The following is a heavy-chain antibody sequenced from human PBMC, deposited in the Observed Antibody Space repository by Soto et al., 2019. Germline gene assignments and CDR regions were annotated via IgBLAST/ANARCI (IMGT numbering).Heavy chain of an antibody. CDR3: ARNGTYTSSLSHYSGMDV. CDR2: IVPMLGTP. D-gene: IGHD2-2*02. CDR1: GGSFGNFI. Sequence: QVQLVQSGAEVKEPGSSVRVSCEASGGSFGNFIMNWVRQTPGQGLEWMGGIVPMLGTPTYAEKFKGRVTISATGSTSTTYMDLTSLRSEDTAIYYCARNGTYTSSLSHYSGMDVWGQGTTVTVSS. V-gene: IGHV1-69*01. J-gene: IGHJ6*02.